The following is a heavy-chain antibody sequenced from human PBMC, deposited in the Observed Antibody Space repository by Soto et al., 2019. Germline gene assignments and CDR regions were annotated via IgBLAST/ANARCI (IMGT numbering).Heavy chain of an antibody. CDR1: GVTFISYG. CDR2: ISSSSSYI. CDR3: ARDSVTHSSGLPRD. J-gene: IGHJ4*02. Sequence: QRHSSAASGVTFISYGIHWILQAPGKGLEWVSSISSSSSYIYYADSVKGRFTISRDNAKNSLYLQMNSLRAEDTAVYYCARDSVTHSSGLPRDWGQGSLVTVSS. D-gene: IGHD6-19*01. V-gene: IGHV3-21*01.